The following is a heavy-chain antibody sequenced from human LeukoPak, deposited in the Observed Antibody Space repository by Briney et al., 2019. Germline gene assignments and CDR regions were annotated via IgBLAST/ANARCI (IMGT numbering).Heavy chain of an antibody. CDR2: IYYSGST. CDR3: ATIATAGTT. Sequence: SETLSLTCTVSGGSISNYYWSWIRQTPGKGLEWIGYIYYSGSTNYNPSLKSRVTMSLDTSKNQFSLKLSSVTAADTAVYYCATIATAGTTWGQGTLVTVSS. V-gene: IGHV4-59*01. J-gene: IGHJ5*02. CDR1: GGSISNYY. D-gene: IGHD6-13*01.